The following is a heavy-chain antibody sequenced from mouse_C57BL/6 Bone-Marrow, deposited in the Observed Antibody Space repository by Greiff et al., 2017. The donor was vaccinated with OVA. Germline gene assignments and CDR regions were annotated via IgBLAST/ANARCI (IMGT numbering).Heavy chain of an antibody. J-gene: IGHJ1*03. V-gene: IGHV1-81*01. CDR2: IYPRSGNT. Sequence: VQLQQSGAELARPGASVKLSCKASGYTFTSYGISWVKQRTGQGLEWIGEIYPRSGNTYYNEKLKGKATLTADKSSSTAYMELRSLTSEDSAVYFCARRGHYYGSSYDYWYFDVWGTGTTVTVSS. D-gene: IGHD1-1*01. CDR1: GYTFTSYG. CDR3: ARRGHYYGSSYDYWYFDV.